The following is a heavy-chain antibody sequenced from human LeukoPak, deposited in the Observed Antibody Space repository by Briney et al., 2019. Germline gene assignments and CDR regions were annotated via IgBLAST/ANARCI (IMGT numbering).Heavy chain of an antibody. CDR2: INPNSGGT. CDR3: ARDNDYGDYLAAFDI. V-gene: IGHV1-2*02. J-gene: IGHJ3*02. Sequence: ASVKVSCKASGYTFTGYYMHWVRQAPGQGLEWMGWINPNSGGTNYAKKFQGRVTMTRDTSISTAYMELSRLRSDDTAVYYCARDNDYGDYLAAFDIWGQGTMVTVSS. CDR1: GYTFTGYY. D-gene: IGHD4-17*01.